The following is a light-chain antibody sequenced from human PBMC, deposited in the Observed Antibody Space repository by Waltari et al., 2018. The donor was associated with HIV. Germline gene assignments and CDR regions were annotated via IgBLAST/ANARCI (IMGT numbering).Light chain of an antibody. J-gene: IGKJ3*01. CDR3: QKYSNAPYT. Sequence: DIQMTQSPSSLSASVGDRITISCRATQGIGNSLAWYQQKPGRAPKLLIYAASTLQLGVASRFNGSGTGTDFTLTITILLPEDFATYYCQKYSNAPYTFGPGTTVDIK. CDR2: AAS. CDR1: QGIGNS. V-gene: IGKV1-27*01.